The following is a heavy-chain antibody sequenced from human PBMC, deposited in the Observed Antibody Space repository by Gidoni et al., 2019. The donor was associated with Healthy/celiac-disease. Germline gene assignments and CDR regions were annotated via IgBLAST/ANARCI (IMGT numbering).Heavy chain of an antibody. CDR2: ISSSGSTI. CDR1: TFSSYE. J-gene: IGHJ6*02. CDR3: ARDYDFWSGSDYYYYGMDV. V-gene: IGHV3-48*03. D-gene: IGHD3-3*01. Sequence: TFSSYEMNWVRQAPGKGLEWVSYISSSGSTIYYADSVKGRFTISRDNAKNSLYLQMNSLRAEDTAVYYCARDYDFWSGSDYYYYGMDVWGQGTTVTVSS.